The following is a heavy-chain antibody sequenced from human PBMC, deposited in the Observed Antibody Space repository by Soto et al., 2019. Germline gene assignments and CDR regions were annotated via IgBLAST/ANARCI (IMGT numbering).Heavy chain of an antibody. J-gene: IGHJ6*02. V-gene: IGHV1-2*04. CDR1: GYTFTGYF. CDR2: INPNSGGT. Sequence: TVKVTCKASGYTFTGYFIHRVRQAPGQGHEWMRWINPNSGGTNYAQKFQGWVTMTGDTSISTAYMELSRLRSDDTAVYYCARGFIVVVPAAGNYYGMDVWGQGTTVTVSS. CDR3: ARGFIVVVPAAGNYYGMDV. D-gene: IGHD2-2*01.